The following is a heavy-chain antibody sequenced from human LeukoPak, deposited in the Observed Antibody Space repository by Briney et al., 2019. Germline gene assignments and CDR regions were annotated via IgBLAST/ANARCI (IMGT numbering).Heavy chain of an antibody. J-gene: IGHJ6*03. CDR3: TRIAPYYDILTGYSSYYYYMDV. V-gene: IGHV3-73*01. D-gene: IGHD3-9*01. Sequence: PGESLRLSCAASGFTFSGSAMHWVRQASGKGLEWVGRIRSKANSYATAYAASVKGRFTISRDDSKNTAYLQMNSLKTEDTAVYYCTRIAPYYDILTGYSSYYYYMDVWGKGTTVTVSS. CDR1: GFTFSGSA. CDR2: IRSKANSYAT.